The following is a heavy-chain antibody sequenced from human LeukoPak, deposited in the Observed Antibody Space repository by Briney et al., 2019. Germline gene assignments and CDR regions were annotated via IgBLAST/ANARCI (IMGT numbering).Heavy chain of an antibody. J-gene: IGHJ4*02. V-gene: IGHV3-9*03. CDR2: ISWNSGSI. CDR3: AKGFYGSGSPPRGFDY. CDR1: GFTFDDYA. Sequence: GGSLRLSCAASGFTFDDYAMHWVRQAPGKGLEWVSGISWNSGSIGYADSVKGRFTISRDNAKNSLYLQMNSLRAEDMALYYCAKGFYGSGSPPRGFDYWGQGTLVTVSS. D-gene: IGHD3-10*01.